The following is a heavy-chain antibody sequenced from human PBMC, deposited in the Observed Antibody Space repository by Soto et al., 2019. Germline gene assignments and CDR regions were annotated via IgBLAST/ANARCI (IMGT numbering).Heavy chain of an antibody. D-gene: IGHD6-13*01. J-gene: IGHJ6*02. CDR1: GYTFTSYG. V-gene: IGHV1-18*01. Sequence: ASVKVSCKASGYTFTSYGISWVRQAPGQGLEWMGWISAYNGNTNYAQKLQGRVTMTTDTSTSTAYMELRSLRSDDTAVYYCARDLNAAAGYYYYGMDVWGQGTTVTVSS. CDR3: ARDLNAAAGYYYYGMDV. CDR2: ISAYNGNT.